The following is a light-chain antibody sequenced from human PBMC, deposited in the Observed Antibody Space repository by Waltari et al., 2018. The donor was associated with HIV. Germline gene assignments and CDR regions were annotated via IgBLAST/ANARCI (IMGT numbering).Light chain of an antibody. CDR1: SSSVGGYDR. J-gene: IGLJ2*01. V-gene: IGLV2-18*02. CDR2: EVS. CDR3: SSYSTTATL. Sequence: QSALTQPPSVSVSPGQSVTLSCTGTSSSVGGYDRVSWYRQEPGKAPTLLIYEVSRRPSGVPYRFSGSKSGNTASLTISGLQAEDEAQYYCSSYSTTATLFGGGTKVTVL.